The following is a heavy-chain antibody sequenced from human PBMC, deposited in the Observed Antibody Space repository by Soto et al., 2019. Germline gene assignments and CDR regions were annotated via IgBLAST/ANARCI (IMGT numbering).Heavy chain of an antibody. J-gene: IGHJ4*02. Sequence: GGSLRLSCVASGFNLSHPWMTWVRQAAGKGLEWVGRIKSKTDGGTADYAAPVKGRATISRDDSKNTVYLQMNSLKTEDTAVYYCTTGIYYDILTGYHNVAYWGQGALVTV. V-gene: IGHV3-15*01. CDR3: TTGIYYDILTGYHNVAY. CDR2: IKSKTDGGTA. D-gene: IGHD3-9*01. CDR1: GFNLSHPW.